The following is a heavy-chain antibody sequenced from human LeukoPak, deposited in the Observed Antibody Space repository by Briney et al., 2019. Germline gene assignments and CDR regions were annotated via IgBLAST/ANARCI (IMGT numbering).Heavy chain of an antibody. CDR1: GFTFSSYE. J-gene: IGHJ4*02. V-gene: IGHV3-48*03. CDR2: ISSSGSTI. D-gene: IGHD4-23*01. CDR3: ARDYGGSSPFDY. Sequence: GSLRLSCAASGFTFSSYEMHWVRQVPGKGLGWVSYISSSGSTIYYADSVKGRFTISRDNAKNSLYLQMNSLRAEDTAVYHCARDYGGSSPFDYWGQGTLVTVSS.